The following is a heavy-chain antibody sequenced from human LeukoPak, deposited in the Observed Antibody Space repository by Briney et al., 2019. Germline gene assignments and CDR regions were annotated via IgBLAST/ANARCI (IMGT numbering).Heavy chain of an antibody. CDR2: IIPIFGTA. D-gene: IGHD2-2*02. Sequence: ASVKVSCKASGGTFSSYAISWVRQAPGQGLEWMGGIIPIFGTANYAQKFQGRITMTRSPSTSTAYMELRSLRSEDTAVYYCARYPPAIPNDYWGQGTLVTVSS. CDR1: GGTFSSYA. CDR3: ARYPPAIPNDY. V-gene: IGHV1-69*05. J-gene: IGHJ4*02.